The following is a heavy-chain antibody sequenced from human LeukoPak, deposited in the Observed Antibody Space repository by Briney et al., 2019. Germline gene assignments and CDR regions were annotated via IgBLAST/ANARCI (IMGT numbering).Heavy chain of an antibody. V-gene: IGHV3-30-3*01. J-gene: IGHJ4*02. CDR3: AREAVAGTPCLYVYY. CDR2: ISYDGSNK. D-gene: IGHD6-19*01. Sequence: TGGSLRLSCAASGFTFSSYAMHWVRQAPGKGLEWVAVISYDGSNKYNADSVKSVFTISTDNSKNALYLQMNSLRAENTGVYYTAREAVAGTPCLYVYYWGQGTLVTVSS. CDR1: GFTFSSYA.